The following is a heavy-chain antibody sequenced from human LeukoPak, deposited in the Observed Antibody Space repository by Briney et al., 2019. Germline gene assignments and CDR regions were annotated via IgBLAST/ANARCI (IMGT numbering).Heavy chain of an antibody. CDR1: GFTFSSYS. CDR3: ASCPIGSRIVDY. CDR2: ISSSSSYI. D-gene: IGHD3-10*01. Sequence: PGGSLRLSCAASGFTFSSYSMNWVRQAPGKGLEWVSSISSSSSYIYYADSVKGRFTISRDNAKNSLYLQMNSLRAEDTAVYYCASCPIGSRIVDYWGQGTLVTVFS. V-gene: IGHV3-21*01. J-gene: IGHJ4*02.